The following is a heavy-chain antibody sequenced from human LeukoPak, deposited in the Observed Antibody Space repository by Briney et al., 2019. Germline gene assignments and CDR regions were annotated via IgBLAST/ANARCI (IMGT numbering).Heavy chain of an antibody. CDR2: INPNSGGT. Sequence: ASVKVSCKASGYTFTAYSLHWVRLAPGQGLEWMGWINPNSGGTNYAQKFQGRVTMTRDTSISTAYMELSRLRSDDTAVYYCARDFYDSSGYYRFYYFDYWGQGTLVTVSS. CDR1: GYTFTAYS. CDR3: ARDFYDSSGYYRFYYFDY. V-gene: IGHV1-2*02. J-gene: IGHJ4*02. D-gene: IGHD3-22*01.